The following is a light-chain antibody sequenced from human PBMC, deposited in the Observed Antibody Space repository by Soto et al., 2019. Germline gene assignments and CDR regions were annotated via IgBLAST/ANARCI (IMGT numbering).Light chain of an antibody. CDR1: QTITIY. CDR3: QRNYNTCT. V-gene: IGKV1-39*01. J-gene: IGKJ1*01. CDR2: AAS. Sequence: IQMTQSPSSLSASVGDRVTITCRASQTITIYLNWYQQKPGKAPKLLIYAASSWQSGVPSRYSGSGSGKDFNLTISSLQPEDFASYYCQRNYNTCTFGQGTRVEIK.